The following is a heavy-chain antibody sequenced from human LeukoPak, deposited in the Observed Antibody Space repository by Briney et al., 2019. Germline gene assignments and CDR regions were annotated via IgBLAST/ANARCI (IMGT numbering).Heavy chain of an antibody. CDR2: IYYTGNT. CDR1: GDSITGYY. CDR3: ARFLAGTRHFHFYYYMDV. V-gene: IGHV4-39*01. D-gene: IGHD3-9*01. J-gene: IGHJ6*03. Sequence: SETLSLTCSVSGDSITGYYWGWIRQPPGKGLEWIGNIYYTGNTYYNSSLKNRVTISVDTSKNQFSLEVISVTAADTAVYYCARFLAGTRHFHFYYYMDVWGKGTTVTISS.